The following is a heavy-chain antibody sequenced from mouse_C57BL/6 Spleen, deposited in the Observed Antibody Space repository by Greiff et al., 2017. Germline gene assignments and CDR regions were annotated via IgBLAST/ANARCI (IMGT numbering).Heavy chain of an antibody. D-gene: IGHD2-3*01. CDR2: IDPSDSET. J-gene: IGHJ2*01. CDR1: GYTFTSYW. V-gene: IGHV1-52*01. Sequence: QVQLQQSGAELVRPGSSVKLSCKASGYTFTSYWMHWVKQRPIQGLEWIGNIDPSDSETHYNQKFKDKATLTVDKSSSTAYMQLSSLTSEDSAVYYCARGTDGYYEGYFDYWGQGTTLTVSS. CDR3: ARGTDGYYEGYFDY.